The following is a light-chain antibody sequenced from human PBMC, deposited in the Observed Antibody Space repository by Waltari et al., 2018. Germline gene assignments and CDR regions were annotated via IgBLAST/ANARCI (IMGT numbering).Light chain of an antibody. V-gene: IGLV1-44*01. CDR3: AVWDDSLNGWV. CDR2: FNN. J-gene: IGLJ3*02. CDR1: SANIGGDT. Sequence: QSVVTQTPSASGTPGQRVIHSCSGSSANIGGDTVHCFQQLPGTAPKLLIFFNNQRPSGVPDRFSGSKSGTSASLAISGLRSEDEAHYYCAVWDDSLNGWVFGGGTKLTVL.